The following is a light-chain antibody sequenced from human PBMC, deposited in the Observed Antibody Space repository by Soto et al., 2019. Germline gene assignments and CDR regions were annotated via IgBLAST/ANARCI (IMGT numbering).Light chain of an antibody. Sequence: QSVLTQPPSVSGSPGQSVTISCTATSSDIGYHNRVSWYQQPPGTAPKLMIYEVSTRYSGVPDRFSGSKSGNTASLTISGLQAEDEADYYCSSFASSATLVFGGGTKLTVL. V-gene: IGLV2-18*02. J-gene: IGLJ3*02. CDR2: EVS. CDR3: SSFASSATLV. CDR1: SSDIGYHNR.